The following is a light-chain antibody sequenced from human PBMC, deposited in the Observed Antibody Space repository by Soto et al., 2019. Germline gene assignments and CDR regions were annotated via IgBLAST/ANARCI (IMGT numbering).Light chain of an antibody. J-gene: IGKJ3*01. Sequence: DIQMTQSPSTVSASVGDRVTITCRASQNINTWLAWYQQKPGKAPKLLIYKASSLESGVPSRFSGSGSGTELTLTISSLQPDDFATYYCQQYNSYSGTFGPGTKVDI. V-gene: IGKV1-5*03. CDR3: QQYNSYSGT. CDR1: QNINTW. CDR2: KAS.